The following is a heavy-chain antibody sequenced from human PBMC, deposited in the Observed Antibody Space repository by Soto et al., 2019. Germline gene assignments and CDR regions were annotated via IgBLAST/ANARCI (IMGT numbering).Heavy chain of an antibody. Sequence: HVQLVQSGAEVKKPGASLKVSCKASGYTFISYGVSWVRQAPGQGLELLGWISPYNGNTNYAQKFQGRITMTTDTSTSTVYMELRSLRTDDTPVYYCARDLTKWLTDDFDIWGQRTRVVVSS. V-gene: IGHV1-18*01. CDR2: ISPYNGNT. D-gene: IGHD5-12*01. J-gene: IGHJ3*02. CDR3: ARDLTKWLTDDFDI. CDR1: GYTFISYG.